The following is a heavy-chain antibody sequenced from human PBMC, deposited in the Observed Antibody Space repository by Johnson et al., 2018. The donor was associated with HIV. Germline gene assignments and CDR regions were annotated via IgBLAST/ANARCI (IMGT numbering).Heavy chain of an antibody. D-gene: IGHD6-13*01. V-gene: IGHV3-11*01. CDR3: AKDVYSSPPEAFDI. J-gene: IGHJ3*02. CDR1: GFTFSDYY. Sequence: QVQLVESGGALVKPGGSLRLSCAASGFTFSDYYMSRIRQAPGKGLKWVSHTPGGDGGTSFADSVRGRYIISRDNSKNSLYLQMNSLRAEDTALYYCAKDVYSSPPEAFDIWGQGTMVTVSS. CDR2: TPGGDGGT.